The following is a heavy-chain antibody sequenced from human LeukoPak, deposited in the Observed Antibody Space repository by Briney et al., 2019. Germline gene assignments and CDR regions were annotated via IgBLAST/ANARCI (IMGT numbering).Heavy chain of an antibody. CDR2: ISDTSRYI. CDR1: GFTFSGYS. J-gene: IGHJ5*02. V-gene: IGHV3-21*01. CDR3: ARGSVGYWFDP. D-gene: IGHD5/OR15-5a*01. Sequence: KPGGSLRLSCAASGFTFSGYSMNWVRLSPGEGLEWVSSISDTSRYIYYADSVKGRFIISRDNAKNSLYLQMNSLRADDTAVYYCARGSVGYWFDPWGQGTLVTVSS.